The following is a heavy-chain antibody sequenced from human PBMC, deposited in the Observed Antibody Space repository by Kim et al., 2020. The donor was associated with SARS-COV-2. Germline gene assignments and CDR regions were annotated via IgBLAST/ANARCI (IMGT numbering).Heavy chain of an antibody. V-gene: IGHV4-39*07. Sequence: SETLSLTCTVSGGSISSSSYYWGWIRQPPGKGLEWIGSIYYSGSTYYNPSLKSRVTISVDTSKNQFSLKLSSVTAADTAVYYCARGRRLIDYWFDPWGQGTLVTVSS. CDR1: GGSISSSSYY. J-gene: IGHJ5*02. D-gene: IGHD2-21*01. CDR2: IYYSGST. CDR3: ARGRRLIDYWFDP.